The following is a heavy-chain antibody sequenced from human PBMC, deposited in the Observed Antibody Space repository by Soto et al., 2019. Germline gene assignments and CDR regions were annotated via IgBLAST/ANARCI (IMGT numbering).Heavy chain of an antibody. CDR3: AKWASGYCPGWADS. V-gene: IGHV3-23*01. Sequence: GGSLRLSCVVSGFTFSNYAMSWVRQAPGKGLEWVSVISGSGSSTHYADSLRGRFTTSRDNSEKTMYLQMNGLRAEDTAVYYWAKWASGYCPGWADSWGQVTLVIVAS. J-gene: IGHJ4*02. CDR1: GFTFSNYA. CDR2: ISGSGSST. D-gene: IGHD2-21*02.